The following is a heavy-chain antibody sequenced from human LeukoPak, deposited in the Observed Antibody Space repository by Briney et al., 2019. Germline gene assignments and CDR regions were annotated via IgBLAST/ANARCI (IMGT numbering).Heavy chain of an antibody. Sequence: SETLSLTCTVSGGSISSYYWSWIRQPPGKGLEWIGYIRYSGSTHYNPSLKSRVTISVDTSKNQVSLKLRSVTAADTAVYYCARTTEGYAGGPGYSYYYYMDVWGKGTTVTISS. V-gene: IGHV4-59*01. D-gene: IGHD5-12*01. CDR1: GGSISSYY. J-gene: IGHJ6*03. CDR3: ARTTEGYAGGPGYSYYYYMDV. CDR2: IRYSGST.